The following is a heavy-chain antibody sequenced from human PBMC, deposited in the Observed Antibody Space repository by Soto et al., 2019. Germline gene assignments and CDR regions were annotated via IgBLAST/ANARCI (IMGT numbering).Heavy chain of an antibody. D-gene: IGHD6-13*01. CDR2: ISGSGGST. V-gene: IGHV3-23*01. CDR1: GFTFSSCA. Sequence: PGGSLRLSCAASGFTFSSCAMSWVRQAPGKGLEWVSAISGSGGSTYYADSVKGRFTISRDNSKNTLYLQMNSLRAEDTAVYYCAKGYSSSWVNWFDPWGQGTLVTVSS. J-gene: IGHJ5*02. CDR3: AKGYSSSWVNWFDP.